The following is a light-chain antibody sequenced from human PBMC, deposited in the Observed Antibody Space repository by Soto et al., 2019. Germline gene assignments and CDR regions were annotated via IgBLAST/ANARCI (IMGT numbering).Light chain of an antibody. J-gene: IGLJ2*01. CDR2: DVT. Sequence: QSALTPPRSVSGSPGQSVTISCTGTSSDVGAYNHVSWYQPHPGLAPKLMISDVTTRPSGVPDHFSGSKSGNTASLTISGLYSEDEADYYCCSYAGSDTLVFGGGTELTVL. V-gene: IGLV2-11*01. CDR3: CSYAGSDTLV. CDR1: SSDVGAYNH.